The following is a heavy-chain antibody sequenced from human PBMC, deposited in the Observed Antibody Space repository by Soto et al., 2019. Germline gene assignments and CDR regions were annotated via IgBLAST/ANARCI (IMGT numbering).Heavy chain of an antibody. D-gene: IGHD6-19*01. CDR3: ARLMYGWYSHFDI. Sequence: SETLSLTCPVSCVSIFSGCYYWSWIRQHPGKGLEWIGYIYYSGSTYYNPSLKSRVTISVDTSKNQFSLKLSSVTAADTAVYYCARLMYGWYSHFDIWSQGTMVT. J-gene: IGHJ3*02. CDR1: CVSIFSGCYY. CDR2: IYYSGST. V-gene: IGHV4-31*03.